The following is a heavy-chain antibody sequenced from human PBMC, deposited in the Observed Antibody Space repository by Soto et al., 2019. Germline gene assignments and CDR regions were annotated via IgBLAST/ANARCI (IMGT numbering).Heavy chain of an antibody. D-gene: IGHD3-9*01. CDR1: GGSISSGGYS. CDR2: IYHSGST. V-gene: IGHV4-30-2*01. J-gene: IGHJ4*01. Sequence: SETLSLTCAVSGGSISSGGYSWSWIRQPPGKGLEWIGYIYHSGSTYYNPSLKSRVTISVDRSKNQFSLKLSSVTAADTAVYYCARVRFKTYYDILTGSWVDYWGHGTLVTVSS. CDR3: ARVRFKTYYDILTGSWVDY.